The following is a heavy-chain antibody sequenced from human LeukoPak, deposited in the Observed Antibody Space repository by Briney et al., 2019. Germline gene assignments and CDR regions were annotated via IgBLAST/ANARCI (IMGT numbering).Heavy chain of an antibody. CDR3: ARLYGSSWGYFDY. Sequence: SETLSLTCTVSGGSISSYYWSWIRQPPGKGLEWIGYIYYSGSTNYNPSLKSRVTISVDTSKNQFSLKLSSVTAADTAVYYCARLYGSSWGYFDYWGQGALVTVSS. CDR1: GGSISSYY. J-gene: IGHJ4*02. V-gene: IGHV4-59*08. D-gene: IGHD6-13*01. CDR2: IYYSGST.